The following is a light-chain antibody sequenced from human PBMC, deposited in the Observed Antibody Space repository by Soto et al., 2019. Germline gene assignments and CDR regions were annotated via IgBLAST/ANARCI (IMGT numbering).Light chain of an antibody. CDR1: SSNIGNNY. CDR2: EVS. Sequence: QSVLTQPPSVSAAPGQKVTISCSGSSSNIGNNYVSWYQQLPGTAPKLIIFEVSNRPSGISSRFSGSKSGNTASLTISGLQAEDEADYYCASYTCSSTSVIFGRGTKLTVL. J-gene: IGLJ2*01. V-gene: IGLV1-51*01. CDR3: ASYTCSSTSVI.